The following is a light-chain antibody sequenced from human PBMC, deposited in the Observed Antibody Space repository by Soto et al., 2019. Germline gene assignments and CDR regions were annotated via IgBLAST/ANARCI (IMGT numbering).Light chain of an antibody. Sequence: EIFLTQSPDTLSLSPGERATLTCRASQSVTNYIAWYQQRPGQAPRLLIYDASNRATGIPARFSGSGSGTDFTLTISSLEPEDFAIYYCQQRSSWPITFGPGTKVDIK. J-gene: IGKJ3*01. CDR3: QQRSSWPIT. CDR1: QSVTNY. V-gene: IGKV3-11*01. CDR2: DAS.